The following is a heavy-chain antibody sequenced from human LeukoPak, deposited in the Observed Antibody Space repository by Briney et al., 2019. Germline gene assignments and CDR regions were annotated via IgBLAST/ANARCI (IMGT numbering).Heavy chain of an antibody. Sequence: SETLSLTCTVSGGSISSTDHYWGWIRQPPGKGLLWTGSIYYGGGTYYNPSLKSRVTISVDTSKNQFSLKLSSVSASDTAVYYCARYAVEYRGTYFDYWGQGTLVTVSS. D-gene: IGHD1-26*01. V-gene: IGHV4-39*01. J-gene: IGHJ4*02. CDR2: IYYGGGT. CDR1: GGSISSTDHY. CDR3: ARYAVEYRGTYFDY.